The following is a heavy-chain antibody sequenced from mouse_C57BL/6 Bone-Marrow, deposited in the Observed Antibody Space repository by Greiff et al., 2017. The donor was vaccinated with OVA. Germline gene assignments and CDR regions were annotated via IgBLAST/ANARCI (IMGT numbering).Heavy chain of an antibody. Sequence: EVQLQQSGAELVRPGASVKLSCTASGFNIKDDYMHWVKQRPEQGLEWIGWIDPENGDTEYASKFQGKATITADTSSNTAYLQISSLTAEDTAGYYCTSYGNFDYWGQGTTLTVSA. J-gene: IGHJ2*01. D-gene: IGHD1-1*02. V-gene: IGHV14-4*01. CDR2: IDPENGDT. CDR3: TSYGNFDY. CDR1: GFNIKDDY.